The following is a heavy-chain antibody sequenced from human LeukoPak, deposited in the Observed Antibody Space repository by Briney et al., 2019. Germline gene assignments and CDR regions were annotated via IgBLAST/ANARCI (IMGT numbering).Heavy chain of an antibody. V-gene: IGHV4-59*08. CDR1: GGSISSYY. J-gene: IGHJ4*02. CDR2: IYYSGST. CDR3: ARHMGLGYSYGYPYFDY. D-gene: IGHD5-18*01. Sequence: PSETLSLTCTVSGGSISSYYWSWTRHPPGEGLEWIGYIYYSGSTNYNPSLKSRVTISVDTSKNQFPLKLSSVTAADTAVYYCARHMGLGYSYGYPYFDYWGQGTLVTVSS.